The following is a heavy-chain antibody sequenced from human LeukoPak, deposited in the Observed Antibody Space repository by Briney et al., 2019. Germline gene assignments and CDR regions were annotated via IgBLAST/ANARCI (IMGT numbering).Heavy chain of an antibody. CDR2: VTGDGRAT. CDR3: ARDGGVRRLHYYTDV. V-gene: IGHV3-23*01. J-gene: IGHJ6*03. D-gene: IGHD2-21*01. CDR1: GFTFSNSA. Sequence: GGSLRLSCAASGFTFSNSAMTWVRHLPGTGLEWVSTVTGDGRATFYAHSVRGRFTISRDNSKNTVLLQMDGLRADDTAIYFCARDGGVRRLHYYTDVWGKGTPVTVSS.